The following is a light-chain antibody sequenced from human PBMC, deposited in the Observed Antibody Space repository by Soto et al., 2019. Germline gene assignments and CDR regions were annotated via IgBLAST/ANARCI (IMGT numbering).Light chain of an antibody. J-gene: IGKJ3*01. CDR2: GAS. V-gene: IGKV3-15*01. CDR3: QQYNNWPFT. CDR1: QSVSSD. Sequence: EIVMTQSPVTLSVSTGERATLSCSASQSVSSDLAWYQQKPGQAPRLLIYGASTRATGIPARFSGSGSGTEFTLNISSLQSQDFAFYYCQQYNNWPFTFGPGTKVDI.